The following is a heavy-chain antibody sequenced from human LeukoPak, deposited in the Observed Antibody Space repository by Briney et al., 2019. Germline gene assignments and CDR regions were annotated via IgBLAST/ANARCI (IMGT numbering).Heavy chain of an antibody. Sequence: GGSLRLSCAASGFTFSSYSMNWVRQAPGKGLEWISNIRTTAEGAKYACYADSVKGRVTISRDDGKNTLYLHMNSLRDDDTAVYYCATDQRYAFDYWGQGILVTVSS. CDR2: IRTTAEGAKYA. V-gene: IGHV3-48*02. CDR3: ATDQRYAFDY. J-gene: IGHJ4*02. D-gene: IGHD3-9*01. CDR1: GFTFSSYS.